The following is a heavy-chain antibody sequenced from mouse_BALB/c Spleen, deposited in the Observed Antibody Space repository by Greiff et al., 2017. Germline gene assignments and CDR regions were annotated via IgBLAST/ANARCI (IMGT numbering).Heavy chain of an antibody. J-gene: IGHJ4*01. CDR1: GYTFTSYT. Sequence: VKLMESAAELARPGASVKMSCKASGYTFTSYTMHWVKQRPGQGLEWIGYINPSSGYTEYNQKFKDKTTLTADKSSSTAYMQLSSLTSEDSAVYYCARETARATDAMDYWGQGTSVTVSS. CDR2: INPSSGYT. D-gene: IGHD3-2*01. V-gene: IGHV1-4*02. CDR3: ARETARATDAMDY.